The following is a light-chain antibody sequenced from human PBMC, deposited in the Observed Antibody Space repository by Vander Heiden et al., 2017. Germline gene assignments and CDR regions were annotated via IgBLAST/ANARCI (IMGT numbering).Light chain of an antibody. CDR1: QSVSSN. CDR2: GAS. CDR3: QQYNNWPPAT. Sequence: EIVMTQSAATLSVSPGERATLSCRASQSVSSNLAWYQQQPGQAPRLLLYGASTRATRIPARFSGSGSGTEFTLTISSLQSEAFAVYSCQQYNNWPPATFGPGTKVEI. J-gene: IGKJ1*01. V-gene: IGKV3-15*01.